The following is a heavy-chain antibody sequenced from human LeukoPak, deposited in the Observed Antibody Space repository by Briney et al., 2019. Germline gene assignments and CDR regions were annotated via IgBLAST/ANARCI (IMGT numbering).Heavy chain of an antibody. V-gene: IGHV4-34*01. J-gene: IGHJ4*02. CDR2: INHSGST. D-gene: IGHD3-22*01. CDR3: ARGPFDSSGYYYGIGY. Sequence: SETLSLTCAVYGGSFSGYYWSWIRQPPGKGLEWIGEINHSGSTNYNPSLKSRVTISVDTSKNQFSLKLSSVTAAGTAVYYCARGPFDSSGYYYGIGYWGQGTLVTVPS. CDR1: GGSFSGYY.